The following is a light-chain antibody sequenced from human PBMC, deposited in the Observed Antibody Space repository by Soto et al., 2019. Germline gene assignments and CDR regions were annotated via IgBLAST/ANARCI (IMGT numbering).Light chain of an antibody. Sequence: QSALTQPASVSGSPGQSITISCTGTSGDIGSYNRVSWYQQHPGQAPKLIIYEVTDRPSVVSNRFSGSKSGNTASLTISGLQAEDEAEYYCSSYTNINTRACVFGTGTKLTVL. CDR1: SGDIGSYNR. J-gene: IGLJ1*01. V-gene: IGLV2-14*01. CDR3: SSYTNINTRACV. CDR2: EVT.